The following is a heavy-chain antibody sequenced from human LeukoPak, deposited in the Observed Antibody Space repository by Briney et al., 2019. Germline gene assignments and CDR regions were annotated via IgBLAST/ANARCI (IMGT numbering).Heavy chain of an antibody. D-gene: IGHD3-10*01. V-gene: IGHV1-2*02. CDR1: GYTFTGDY. CDR3: ARPVGSYLYFFDY. Sequence: ASVKVSCKASGYTFTGDYMHWVRQAPGQGLEWMGWINPDSGGTNYAQKFQGRVTMTRDTSISIVYMELSRLLSDDTAVYYCARPVGSYLYFFDYWGQGTLVTVSS. CDR2: INPDSGGT. J-gene: IGHJ4*02.